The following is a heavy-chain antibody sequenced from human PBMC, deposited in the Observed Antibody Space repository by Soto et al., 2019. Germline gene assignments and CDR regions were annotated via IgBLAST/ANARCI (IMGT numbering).Heavy chain of an antibody. V-gene: IGHV3-48*02. CDR3: ARDRGHYGGNSVFGY. Sequence: EVQLVESGGGLVQPGGSLRLSCAASGFTFSSYSMNWVRQAPGKGLEWVSYISSSSSTIYYADSVKGRFTISRDNAKNSLYLQMNSLRDEDTAVYYCARDRGHYGGNSVFGYWGQGTLVTVSS. CDR2: ISSSSSTI. D-gene: IGHD4-17*01. J-gene: IGHJ4*02. CDR1: GFTFSSYS.